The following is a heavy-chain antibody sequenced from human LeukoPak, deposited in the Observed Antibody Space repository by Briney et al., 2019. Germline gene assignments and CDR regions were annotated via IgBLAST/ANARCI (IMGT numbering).Heavy chain of an antibody. Sequence: ASVTVSFTASGYTFTSCGISWGRLPPGQGLEWMGCSSAYNGNTNYAQKIHGRVIMTTDTSTSTAYMELRSLRSDDTAVYYCARDRGYCSGGSCYSSEYFQHWGQGTLVTVSS. CDR2: SSAYNGNT. V-gene: IGHV1-18*01. D-gene: IGHD2-15*01. J-gene: IGHJ1*01. CDR1: GYTFTSCG. CDR3: ARDRGYCSGGSCYSSEYFQH.